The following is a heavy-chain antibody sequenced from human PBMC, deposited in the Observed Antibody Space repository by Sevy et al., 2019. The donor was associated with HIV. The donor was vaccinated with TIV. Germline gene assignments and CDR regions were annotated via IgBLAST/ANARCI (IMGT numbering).Heavy chain of an antibody. Sequence: GGSLRLSCAASGFTFDDYGMSWVRQAPGKGLECVSGINWNGGSTGYADSVKGRFTMSRDNAKNSLYLQMNSLGAEDTALYYCSRERRGGSGYFPYYYYGMDVWGQGTTLTVSS. CDR2: INWNGGST. D-gene: IGHD3-10*01. CDR1: GFTFDDYG. CDR3: SRERRGGSGYFPYYYYGMDV. J-gene: IGHJ6*02. V-gene: IGHV3-20*04.